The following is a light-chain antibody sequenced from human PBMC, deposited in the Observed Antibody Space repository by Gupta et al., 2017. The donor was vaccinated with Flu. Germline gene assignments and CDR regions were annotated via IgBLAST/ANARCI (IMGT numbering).Light chain of an antibody. J-gene: IGKJ1*01. CDR3: QQYYGTPWT. V-gene: IGKV4-1*01. Sequence: NCKSSQSVLYSSNNKNYLAWYQQKPGQPPKLLIYWASTREFGVPDRFSGSGSGTDFTLTISNLQAEDVAVYYCQQYYGTPWTFGQGTKVEIK. CDR1: QSVLYSSNNKNY. CDR2: WAS.